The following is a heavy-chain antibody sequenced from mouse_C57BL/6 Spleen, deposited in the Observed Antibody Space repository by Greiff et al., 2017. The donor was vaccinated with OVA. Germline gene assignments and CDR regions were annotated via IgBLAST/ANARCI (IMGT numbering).Heavy chain of an antibody. D-gene: IGHD2-2*01. V-gene: IGHV8-12*01. J-gene: IGHJ4*01. CDR3: ARRGMYGYDDGYAMDY. CDR2: IYWGDDK. CDR1: GFSLRTSGMG. Sequence: QVTLKESGPGILKSSQTLSLTCSFSGFSLRTSGMGVGWLRQPSGQGLEWLAHIYWGDDKRYNPSLRSRPTISKDTSRNQVCLKITSVDTAETATYYCARRGMYGYDDGYAMDYVGQGTSVTGSS.